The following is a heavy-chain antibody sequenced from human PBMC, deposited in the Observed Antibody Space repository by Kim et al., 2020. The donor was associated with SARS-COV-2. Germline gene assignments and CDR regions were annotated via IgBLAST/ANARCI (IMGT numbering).Heavy chain of an antibody. CDR1: GYTFTSYY. CDR2: INPSGGST. Sequence: ASVKVSCKASGYTFTSYYMHWVRQAPGQGLEWMGIINPSGGSTSYAQKFQGRVTMTRDTSTSTVYMELSSLRSEDTAVYYCARDLTTVVIPSGYYYGMDVWGQGTTVTFSS. V-gene: IGHV1-46*01. J-gene: IGHJ6*02. CDR3: ARDLTTVVIPSGYYYGMDV. D-gene: IGHD4-17*01.